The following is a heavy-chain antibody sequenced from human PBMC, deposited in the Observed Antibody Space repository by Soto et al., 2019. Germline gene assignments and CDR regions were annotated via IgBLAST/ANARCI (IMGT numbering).Heavy chain of an antibody. D-gene: IGHD3-10*01. Sequence: PSETLSLTCTVSSASIGSSSYTWGWIRQPPGKGLEWIGSIYYSGTTYYNPSLNSRVTISVDTSKNQFSLKLSSVTAADTAVYYCARALWFGVNYYYGMDVWGQGTTVTVSS. CDR3: ARALWFGVNYYYGMDV. J-gene: IGHJ6*02. CDR2: IYYSGTT. V-gene: IGHV4-39*07. CDR1: SASIGSSSYT.